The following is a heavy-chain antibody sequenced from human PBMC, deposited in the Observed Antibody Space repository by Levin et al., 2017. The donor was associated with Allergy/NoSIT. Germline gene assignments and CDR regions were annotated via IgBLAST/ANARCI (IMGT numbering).Heavy chain of an antibody. CDR3: ARGFYDYVWGSYRLNWFDP. D-gene: IGHD3-16*02. CDR1: GGSFSGYY. Sequence: PSETLSLTCAVYGGSFSGYYWSWIRQPPGKGLEWIGEINHSGSTNYNPSLKSRVTISVDTSKNQFSLKLSSVTAADTAVYYCARGFYDYVWGSYRLNWFDPWGQGTLVTVSS. CDR2: INHSGST. V-gene: IGHV4-34*01. J-gene: IGHJ5*02.